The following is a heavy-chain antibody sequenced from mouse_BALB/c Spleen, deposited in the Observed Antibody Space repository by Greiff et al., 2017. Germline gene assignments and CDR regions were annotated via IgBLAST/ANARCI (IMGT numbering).Heavy chain of an antibody. CDR3: ASLHYYGYVKDY. D-gene: IGHD1-2*01. J-gene: IGHJ2*01. Sequence: QVQLKQSGPELVKPGASVKMSCKASGYTFTDYVISWVKQRTGQGLEWIGEIYPGSGSTYYNEKFKGKATLTADKSSNTAYMQLSSLTSEDSAVYFCASLHYYGYVKDYWGQGTTLTVSS. V-gene: IGHV1-77*01. CDR1: GYTFTDYV. CDR2: IYPGSGST.